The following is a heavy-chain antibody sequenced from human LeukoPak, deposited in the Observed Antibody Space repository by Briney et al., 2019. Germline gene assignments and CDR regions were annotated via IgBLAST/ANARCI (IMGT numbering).Heavy chain of an antibody. CDR1: GGTFSSYA. D-gene: IGHD3-10*01. Sequence: GASVKVSCKASGGTFSSYAISWVRQAPGQGLEWMGRIIPILGIANYAQKFQGRVTITADKSTSTAYMELSSLRSEDTAVYYCARGGCAQYYYGSGSCQANYYGMDVWGQGTTVTVSS. CDR2: IIPILGIA. J-gene: IGHJ6*02. CDR3: ARGGCAQYYYGSGSCQANYYGMDV. V-gene: IGHV1-69*04.